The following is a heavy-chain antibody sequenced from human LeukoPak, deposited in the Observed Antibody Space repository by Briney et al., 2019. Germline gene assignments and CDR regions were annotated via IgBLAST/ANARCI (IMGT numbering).Heavy chain of an antibody. CDR1: GFTFGDYA. J-gene: IGHJ4*02. CDR2: ISGDSVHI. V-gene: IGHV3-21*01. D-gene: IGHD3-10*01. Sequence: PGGSLRLSCAASGFTFGDYAMHWVRQAPGKSLEWVSSISGDSVHILYADSVKGRFTISRDNAKNSLYLQMNSLRAEDTAVYYCARGVVTMVRQPQELDYWGQGTLVTVSS. CDR3: ARGVVTMVRQPQELDY.